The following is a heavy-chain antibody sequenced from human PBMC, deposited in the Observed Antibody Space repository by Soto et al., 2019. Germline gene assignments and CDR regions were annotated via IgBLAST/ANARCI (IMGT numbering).Heavy chain of an antibody. V-gene: IGHV4-30-4*01. CDR3: ARAFDDRSGYDGGLGY. D-gene: IGHD3-22*01. J-gene: IGHJ4*02. CDR2: MYYTGST. CDR1: GGSLSSGDYY. Sequence: QVQLQESGPGLVKPSQTLSLTCTVSGGSLSSGDYYWSWIRQPPGKGLEWIGYMYYTGSTYYNPSLKSRISISVDTSKIQFSLNLGSVTAAVPAWYYCARAFDDRSGYDGGLGYWGQGTLVTVSS.